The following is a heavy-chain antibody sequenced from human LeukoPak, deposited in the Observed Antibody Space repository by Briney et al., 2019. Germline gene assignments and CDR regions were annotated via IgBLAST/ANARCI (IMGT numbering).Heavy chain of an antibody. D-gene: IGHD3-10*01. V-gene: IGHV4-34*01. J-gene: IGHJ4*02. Sequence: SETLPLTCAVSGGLFSGYFWSWIRQSSGKGLEWIGEIHNSGTTNYNPSLNSRVTISEDTSKNQFYLNLSSVTAADTAVYYCARRYYYNLGSFPFDFWGQGTLVTVSS. CDR1: GGLFSGYF. CDR2: IHNSGTT. CDR3: ARRYYYNLGSFPFDF.